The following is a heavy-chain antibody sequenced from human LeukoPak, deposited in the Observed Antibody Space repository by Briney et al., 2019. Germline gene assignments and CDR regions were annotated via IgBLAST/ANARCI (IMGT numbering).Heavy chain of an antibody. D-gene: IGHD2-15*01. J-gene: IGHJ4*02. CDR3: AKEGGSSLFDY. CDR2: SSGSGGST. Sequence: GGSLTLSCAVSGFTFSSYAMSRVRQAPGKGQEWVSVSSGSGGSTYYADSVKGRFTISRDNSTNTLYRQMNSLRAEDTAVYYCAKEGGSSLFDYWGQGTLVTLSS. V-gene: IGHV3-23*01. CDR1: GFTFSSYA.